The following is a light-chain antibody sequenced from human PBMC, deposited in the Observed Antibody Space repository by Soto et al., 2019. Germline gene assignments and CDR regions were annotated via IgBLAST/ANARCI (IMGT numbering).Light chain of an antibody. V-gene: IGKV1-9*01. CDR1: QDIAIY. CDR3: QQLRRYPST. J-gene: IGKJ4*01. CDR2: AAS. Sequence: IQLTQSPSSLSASVRDRVTITCRASQDIAIYLAWYQQKPGEAPKLLIYAASTLYGGVPSRFSGSGSGTDFALTITSLQAEDFATYYCQQLRRYPSTFGGGTKVDIK.